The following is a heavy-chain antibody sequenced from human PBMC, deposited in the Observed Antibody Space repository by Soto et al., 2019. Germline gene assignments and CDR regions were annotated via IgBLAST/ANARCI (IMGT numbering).Heavy chain of an antibody. CDR1: GGSLSSYY. CDR3: VGSGYRNCIGASYYPPRHAFAI. CDR2: MYYSGSA. V-gene: IGHV4-59*08. D-gene: IGHD2-15*01. J-gene: IGHJ3*02. Sequence: PSETLSLTCVVSGGSLSSYYWSWIRQPPVKGLEWIGYMYYSGSAKYNPSLKSRVTISGDASKNQFSLKLSSVTAADTAVYYCVGSGYRNCIGASYYPPRHAFAIWCQGTMLTVSS.